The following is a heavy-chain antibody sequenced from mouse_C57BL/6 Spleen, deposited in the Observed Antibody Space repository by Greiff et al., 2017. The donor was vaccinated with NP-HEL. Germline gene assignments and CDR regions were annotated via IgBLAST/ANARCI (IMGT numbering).Heavy chain of an antibody. D-gene: IGHD1-1*01. CDR3: ARGPYYGSSYGAWFAY. V-gene: IGHV1-54*01. CDR1: GYAFTNYL. CDR2: INPGSGGT. J-gene: IGHJ3*01. Sequence: QVQLQQSGAELVRPGTSVKVSCKASGYAFTNYLIEWVKQRPGQGLEWIGVINPGSGGTNYNEKFKGKATLTADKSSSTAYMQLSSLTSEDSAVYFCARGPYYGSSYGAWFAYWGQGTLVTVSA.